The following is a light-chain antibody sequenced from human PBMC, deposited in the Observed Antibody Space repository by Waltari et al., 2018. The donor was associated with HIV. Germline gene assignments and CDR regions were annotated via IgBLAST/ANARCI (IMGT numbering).Light chain of an antibody. Sequence: QSVLTQPPSVSAAPGQTVTITCSGTSSNIGNNYVSWYQHLPGTAPQLLIYDNKKRPSGIPDRFSASKSGTSATLDITGPQTGDEADYYCGTWDSGLSVVVFGEGTKLTVL. V-gene: IGLV1-51*01. CDR3: GTWDSGLSVVV. CDR2: DNK. J-gene: IGLJ2*01. CDR1: SSNIGNNY.